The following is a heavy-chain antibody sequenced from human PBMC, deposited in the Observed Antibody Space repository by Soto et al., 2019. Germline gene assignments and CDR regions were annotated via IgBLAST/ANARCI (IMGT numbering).Heavy chain of an antibody. CDR2: INHSGST. J-gene: IGHJ4*02. CDR1: GGSFSGYY. V-gene: IGHV4-34*02. D-gene: IGHD6-19*01. CDR3: AREEGASGLDY. Sequence: QMQLQQWGAGLLKPSETLSLTCAVYGGSFSGYYWNWIRQPPGKGLEWIGEINHSGSTKYNPSLKSRTTISVDTSNSHFSLRLTSVTAADTAVYYCAREEGASGLDYWGQGILVTVSS.